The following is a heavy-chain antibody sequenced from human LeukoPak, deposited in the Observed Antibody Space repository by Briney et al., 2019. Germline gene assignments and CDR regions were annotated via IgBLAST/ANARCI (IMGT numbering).Heavy chain of an antibody. CDR1: GFTFSSYA. Sequence: GGSLRLSCAASGFTFSSYAMSWVRQAPGKGLEWASAISGSGGSTYYADSVKGRFTISRDNSKNTLYLQMNSLRAEDTAVYYCAKGGGYAGYGYWGQGTLVTVSS. V-gene: IGHV3-23*01. J-gene: IGHJ4*02. D-gene: IGHD5-12*01. CDR3: AKGGGYAGYGY. CDR2: ISGSGGST.